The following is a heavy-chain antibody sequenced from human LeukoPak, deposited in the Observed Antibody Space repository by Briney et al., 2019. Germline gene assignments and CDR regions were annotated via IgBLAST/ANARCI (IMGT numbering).Heavy chain of an antibody. Sequence: GASVKVSCKASGGTFSSYAISWVRQAPGQGLEWMGGIIPIFGTANYAQKFQGRVTITTDESTSTAYMELSSLRSEDTAVYYCARDRGWRRNPDYFDYWGQGTLVTVSS. V-gene: IGHV1-69*05. CDR2: IIPIFGTA. CDR1: GGTFSSYA. CDR3: ARDRGWRRNPDYFDY. J-gene: IGHJ4*02. D-gene: IGHD6-19*01.